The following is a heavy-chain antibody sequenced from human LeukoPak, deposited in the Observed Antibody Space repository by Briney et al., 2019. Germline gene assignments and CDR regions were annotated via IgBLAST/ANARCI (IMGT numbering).Heavy chain of an antibody. V-gene: IGHV3-23*01. D-gene: IGHD3-22*01. Sequence: GGSLRLSCAASGFTFSSYAMSWVRQAPGKGLEWVSAISGSGGSTYYADSVKGRFTISRDNSKNTLYLQMNSLRAEDTAVYYSAKVTLSHYYDSSGPTYWGQGTLVTVSS. J-gene: IGHJ4*02. CDR3: AKVTLSHYYDSSGPTY. CDR1: GFTFSSYA. CDR2: ISGSGGST.